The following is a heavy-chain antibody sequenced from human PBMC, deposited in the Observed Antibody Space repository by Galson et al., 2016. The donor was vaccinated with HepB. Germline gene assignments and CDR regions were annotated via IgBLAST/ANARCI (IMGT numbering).Heavy chain of an antibody. CDR3: ARNAQDRPYYGMDV. D-gene: IGHD2-15*01. CDR1: GGSISNSY. CDR2: IHSSGST. J-gene: IGHJ6*02. Sequence: ATLSLTCTVSGGSISNSYWSWSRQPPGKGLEWIAYIHSSGSTNYDPSLKSRVTISVDKSKNQFYLRVSSVTAADTAVYYCARNAQDRPYYGMDVWGQGTTVTVSS. V-gene: IGHV4-59*13.